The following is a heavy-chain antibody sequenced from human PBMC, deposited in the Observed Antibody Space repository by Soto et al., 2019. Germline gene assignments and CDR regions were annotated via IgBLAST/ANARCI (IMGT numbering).Heavy chain of an antibody. Sequence: ASVKVSCTTSRYTFTRYGVTWVRPAPGQGLEWMGWISGYNGNTKEAHKFEGRVILTTDTAANTAHMELRSLTSNDTAVYYCARGSAYSTPWSFDSWGQGTLVTVSS. CDR2: ISGYNGNT. V-gene: IGHV1-18*01. D-gene: IGHD2-8*01. CDR3: ARGSAYSTPWSFDS. J-gene: IGHJ4*02. CDR1: RYTFTRYG.